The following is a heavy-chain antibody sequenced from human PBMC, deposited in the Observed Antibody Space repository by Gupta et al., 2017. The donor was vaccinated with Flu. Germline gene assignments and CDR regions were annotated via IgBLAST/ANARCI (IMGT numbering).Heavy chain of an antibody. D-gene: IGHD1-1*01. CDR2: ISRTGVT. CDR1: GASGVTFGSYE. Sequence: LQESGGGLVQPGGSLRLSCAASGASGVTFGSYEFSWFRLAPGKGLDWISYISRTGVTYHTDSVKGRVTISRDNAKHSVYLQMNSLRVDDTGLYYCARGHWDSWGRGTLVTVSS. V-gene: IGHV3-48*03. CDR3: ARGHWDS. J-gene: IGHJ4*02.